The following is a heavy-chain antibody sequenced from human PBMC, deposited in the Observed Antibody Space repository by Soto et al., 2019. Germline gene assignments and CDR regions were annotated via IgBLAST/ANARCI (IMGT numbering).Heavy chain of an antibody. CDR3: ARSSMVRGVITFDY. Sequence: SETLSLTCAVYGGSFSGYDLSWIRQPPGKGLEWIGEINHSGSTNYNPSLKSRVTISVDTSKNQFSLKLSSVTAADTAVYYCARSSMVRGVITFDYWGQGTLVTVSS. CDR2: INHSGST. V-gene: IGHV4-34*01. D-gene: IGHD3-10*01. J-gene: IGHJ4*02. CDR1: GGSFSGYD.